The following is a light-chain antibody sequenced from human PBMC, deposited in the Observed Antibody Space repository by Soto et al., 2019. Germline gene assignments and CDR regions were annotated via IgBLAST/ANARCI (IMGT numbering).Light chain of an antibody. CDR2: SNY. V-gene: IGLV1-44*01. CDR1: SSNIESNT. J-gene: IGLJ1*01. CDR3: AAWDDILNGYV. Sequence: QSVLTQPPSASGTPVQRVTISCSGSSSNIESNTVTWYQQLPGTAPKLVIYSNYDRPSGVPDRFSGSTSGTSASLVIRGLQSEDEADYSCAAWDDILNGYVFGGGTKVTVL.